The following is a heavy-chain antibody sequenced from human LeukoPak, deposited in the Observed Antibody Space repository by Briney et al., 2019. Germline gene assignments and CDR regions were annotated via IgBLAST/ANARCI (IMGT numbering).Heavy chain of an antibody. CDR3: AREEYAPAYYFDY. CDR1: GGSISSGGYY. D-gene: IGHD2-2*01. Sequence: PSETLSLTCTVSGGSISSGGYYWSWIRQPPGKGLEWIGYIYHSGSTYYNPSLKSRVTISVDRSKNQFSLKLSSVTAADTAVYYCAREEYAPAYYFDYWGQGTLVTVSS. CDR2: IYHSGST. V-gene: IGHV4-30-2*01. J-gene: IGHJ4*02.